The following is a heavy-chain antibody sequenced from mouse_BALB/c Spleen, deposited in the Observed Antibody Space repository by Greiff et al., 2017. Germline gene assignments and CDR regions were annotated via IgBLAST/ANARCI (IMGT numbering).Heavy chain of an antibody. Sequence: EVQLQESGPGLVKPSQSLSLTCSVTGYSITSGYYWNWIRQFPGNKLEWMGYISYDGSNNYNPSLKNRISITRDTSKNQFFLKLNSVTTEDTATYYCARVDDGYPLWYFDVWGAGTTVTVSS. CDR3: ARVDDGYPLWYFDV. V-gene: IGHV3-6*02. CDR2: ISYDGSN. CDR1: GYSITSGYY. J-gene: IGHJ1*01. D-gene: IGHD2-3*01.